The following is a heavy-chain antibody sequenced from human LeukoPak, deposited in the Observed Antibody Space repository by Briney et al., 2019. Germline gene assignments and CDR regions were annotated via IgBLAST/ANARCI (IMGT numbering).Heavy chain of an antibody. CDR1: CGYMKSSTFF. D-gene: IGHD3-16*01. V-gene: IGHV4-39*01. CDR3: ARHGLYQDYGY. CDR2: VYYSGNT. Sequence: SETLSLTCTVSCGYMKSSTFFWAGIRQPPGKGLEWIGNVYYSGNTHYNPSLKSRVTISLDTSKSQFSLRLTSVTPADTAVYFCARHGLYQDYGYWGQGILVAVPS. J-gene: IGHJ4*02.